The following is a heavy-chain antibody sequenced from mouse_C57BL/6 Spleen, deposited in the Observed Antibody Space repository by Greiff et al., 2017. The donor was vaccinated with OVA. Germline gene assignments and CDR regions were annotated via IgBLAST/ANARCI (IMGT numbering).Heavy chain of an antibody. V-gene: IGHV2-3*01. CDR3: AKGGMGV. J-gene: IGHJ1*03. D-gene: IGHD2-3*01. CDR2: IWGDGGT. Sequence: VKLMESGPGLVAPSQCLSITCTVSGFSLTSYGVSWVRQPPGKGLEWLGVIWGDGGTNYHSAPISRLSISKDNAKSQVCVKLNSLQTEDTAAYYCAKGGMGVWGTGTTVTVSS. CDR1: GFSLTSYG.